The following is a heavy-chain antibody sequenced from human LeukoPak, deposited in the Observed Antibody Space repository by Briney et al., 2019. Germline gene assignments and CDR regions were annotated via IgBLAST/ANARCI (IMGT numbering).Heavy chain of an antibody. J-gene: IGHJ4*02. V-gene: IGHV3-7*01. CDR3: ARRQHYGSGSYGQYYFDY. Sequence: GGSLRLSCAVSGFTPISYWMTWVRQAPGKGLEWVANINQDGSETFYVDSVKGRFSISRDNAKSSLYLQMNSLRAEDTAVYYCARRQHYGSGSYGQYYFDYWGQGTLVTVSS. CDR2: INQDGSET. D-gene: IGHD3-10*01. CDR1: GFTPISYW.